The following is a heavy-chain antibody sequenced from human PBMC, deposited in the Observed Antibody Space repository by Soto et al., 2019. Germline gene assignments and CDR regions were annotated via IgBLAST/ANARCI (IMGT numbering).Heavy chain of an antibody. CDR3: ARRYGGNFDF. D-gene: IGHD1-26*01. Sequence: QVQLQESGPGLVKPSETLSLTCTVSGGSISSYYWSWIRQPPGKGLEWIGYIYYSGSTNYNPSLXSXAXIXXDTSKNQFSLKLSSVTAADTAVYSCARRYGGNFDFWGQGTLVTVSS. CDR1: GGSISSYY. CDR2: IYYSGST. V-gene: IGHV4-59*01. J-gene: IGHJ4*02.